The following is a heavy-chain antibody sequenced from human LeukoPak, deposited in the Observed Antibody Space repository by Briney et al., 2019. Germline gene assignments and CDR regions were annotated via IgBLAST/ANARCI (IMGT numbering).Heavy chain of an antibody. CDR3: ARLGGSTFDY. V-gene: IGHV4-4*09. D-gene: IGHD2/OR15-2a*01. J-gene: IGHJ4*02. CDR1: GGSIGSYY. CDR2: IYTSGST. Sequence: SETLSLTCTVSGGSIGSYYWSWIRQPPGKGLEWIGYIYTSGSTNYNPSLKSRVTISVDTSKNQFSLKLSSVTAADTAVYYCARLGGSTFDYWGQGTLVTVSS.